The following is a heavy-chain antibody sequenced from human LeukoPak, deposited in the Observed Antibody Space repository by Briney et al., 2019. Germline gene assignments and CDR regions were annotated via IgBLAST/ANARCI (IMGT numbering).Heavy chain of an antibody. CDR2: IRFDGSNK. V-gene: IGHV3-30*02. D-gene: IGHD1-26*01. Sequence: GGSLRLSCAASGFTFSNYGVHWVRQAPGKGLEWVSFIRFDGSNKYYADSVKGRFTISRDNSKNTLFLQMNSLTVEDTAVYYCAKDFGLTVGASPFDYWGQGTLVTVSS. J-gene: IGHJ4*02. CDR1: GFTFSNYG. CDR3: AKDFGLTVGASPFDY.